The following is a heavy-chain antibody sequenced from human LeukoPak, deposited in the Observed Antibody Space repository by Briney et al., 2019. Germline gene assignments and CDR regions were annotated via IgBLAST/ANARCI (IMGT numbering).Heavy chain of an antibody. Sequence: ASVQFSCNASGYTFTSYDINWVRQATGQGLEWMGWLNPNSGNTGYAQKFQGRVSMTRNTSISTAYMELSSLRSEDTAVYYCARGWIYCSSTSCYGYYFDYWGQGTLVTVSS. J-gene: IGHJ4*02. D-gene: IGHD2-2*01. CDR3: ARGWIYCSSTSCYGYYFDY. V-gene: IGHV1-8*01. CDR2: LNPNSGNT. CDR1: GYTFTSYD.